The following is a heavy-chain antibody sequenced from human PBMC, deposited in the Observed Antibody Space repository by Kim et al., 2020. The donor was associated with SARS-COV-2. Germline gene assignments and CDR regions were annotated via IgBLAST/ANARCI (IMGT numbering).Heavy chain of an antibody. Sequence: GGSLRLSCAASGFTFSSYSINWVRQAPGKGLEWVSSISIRSSYIYYAESVKGRFTISRDNAKNSLYLQMNSLRAEDTAVYYCARDIPISDGEDYGDYVGLNWFDPWGQGTLVTVSS. V-gene: IGHV3-21*01. J-gene: IGHJ5*02. CDR2: ISIRSSYI. D-gene: IGHD4-17*01. CDR3: ARDIPISDGEDYGDYVGLNWFDP. CDR1: GFTFSSYS.